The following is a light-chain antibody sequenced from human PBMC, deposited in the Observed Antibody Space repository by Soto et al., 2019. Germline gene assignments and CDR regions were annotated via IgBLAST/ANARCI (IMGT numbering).Light chain of an antibody. CDR3: QQDLRPPLT. CDR2: AAS. V-gene: IGKV1-39*01. Sequence: IQLTQSPSSLSASVGDRVTITCRASQGIRDYLAWYQQKPGKAPGLLIYAASTLQRGVPSRFSASGSGTDFTLTISSLQPEDFATYYCQQDLRPPLTFGPGTKVDIK. CDR1: QGIRDY. J-gene: IGKJ3*01.